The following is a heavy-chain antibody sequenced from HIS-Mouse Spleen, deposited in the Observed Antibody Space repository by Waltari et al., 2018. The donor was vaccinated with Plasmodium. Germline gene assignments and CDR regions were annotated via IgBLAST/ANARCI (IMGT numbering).Heavy chain of an antibody. Sequence: QLQLQESGPGLVKPSETLSLTCTVSGGSIRSSSYYWGWIRQPPGKGLEWIGSIYYSGTTYYNPSLKSLVTISVDTSKNQFSLKLSSVTAADTAVYYCARGTTRAFDIWGQGTMVTVSS. CDR1: GGSIRSSSYY. J-gene: IGHJ3*02. V-gene: IGHV4-39*07. CDR2: IYYSGTT. D-gene: IGHD1-7*01. CDR3: ARGTTRAFDI.